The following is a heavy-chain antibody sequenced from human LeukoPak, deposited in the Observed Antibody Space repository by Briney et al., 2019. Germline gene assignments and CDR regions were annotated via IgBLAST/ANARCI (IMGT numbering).Heavy chain of an antibody. D-gene: IGHD5-24*01. CDR3: AREDAEQMDNSFDI. CDR1: GVSISSGSNY. V-gene: IGHV4-39*07. CDR2: IYSSGST. J-gene: IGHJ3*02. Sequence: SETLSLTCSVSGVSISSGSNYWGWIRQPPGKTLEWIGSIYSSGSTYYNSSLKSRVIILIDTSKNHFSLTLSSVTAADTAVYYCAREDAEQMDNSFDIWGQGTMVTVSS.